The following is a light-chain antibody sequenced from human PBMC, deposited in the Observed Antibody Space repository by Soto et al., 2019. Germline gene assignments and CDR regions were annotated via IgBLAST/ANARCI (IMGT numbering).Light chain of an antibody. J-gene: IGLJ1*01. CDR1: SSDVAGYNF. CDR2: DVS. Sequence: QSVLTHPASVSGSPGQSITISCTGTSSDVAGYNFVSWYQQHPGKAPKLMIYDVSSRPSGVSSRFSGSKSGNTASLTISGLQAEDEADYYCKSYTSINTYVFGTGTKVTVL. CDR3: KSYTSINTYV. V-gene: IGLV2-14*03.